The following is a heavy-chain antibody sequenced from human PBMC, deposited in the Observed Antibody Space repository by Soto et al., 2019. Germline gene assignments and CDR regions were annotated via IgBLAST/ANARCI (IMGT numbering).Heavy chain of an antibody. Sequence: QVQLVQSGAEVKKPGASVKVSCKASGNTCTSYDLNWVRQGTGQGLEWMGWINPNSGNTAFAQKFRGRVTMTRNTSTSTAYMELSSLRSDDTAVYYCARPHDYIWGSYRTIQSYGMDVWGQGTTVTVSS. V-gene: IGHV1-8*02. J-gene: IGHJ6*02. CDR2: INPNSGNT. CDR3: ARPHDYIWGSYRTIQSYGMDV. D-gene: IGHD3-16*02. CDR1: GNTCTSYD.